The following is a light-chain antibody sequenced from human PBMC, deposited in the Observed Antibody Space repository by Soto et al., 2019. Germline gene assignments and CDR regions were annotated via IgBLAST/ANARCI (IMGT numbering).Light chain of an antibody. CDR3: SSYTSSSTLV. V-gene: IGLV2-14*01. CDR2: DVS. CDR1: SSDVGGYNY. J-gene: IGLJ1*01. Sequence: QSVLTQPASGSGSPGQSITISCTGTSSDVGGYNYVSWYQQHPGKAPKLMIYDVSNRPSGVSNRFSGSKSGNTASLTISGLQAEDEADYYCSSYTSSSTLVFGTGTKVTDL.